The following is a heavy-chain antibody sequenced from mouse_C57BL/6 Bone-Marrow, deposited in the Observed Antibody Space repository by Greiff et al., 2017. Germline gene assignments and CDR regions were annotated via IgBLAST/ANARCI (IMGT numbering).Heavy chain of an antibody. Sequence: DVQLVESGGGLVKPGGSLKLSCAASGFTFSDYGMHWVRQAPEKGLEWVAYISSGSSTIYYADTVKGRFTISRDNAKNTLFLQMTSLRSEDTAMYFCASYYYGSSYYFDYWGQGTTLTVSS. D-gene: IGHD1-1*01. V-gene: IGHV5-17*01. CDR1: GFTFSDYG. CDR3: ASYYYGSSYYFDY. CDR2: ISSGSSTI. J-gene: IGHJ2*01.